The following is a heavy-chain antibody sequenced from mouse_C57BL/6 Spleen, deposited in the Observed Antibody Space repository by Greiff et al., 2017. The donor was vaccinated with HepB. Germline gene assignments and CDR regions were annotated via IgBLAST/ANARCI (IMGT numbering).Heavy chain of an antibody. Sequence: VQLQQSGAELVKPGASVKLSCKASGYTFTSYWMHWVKQRPGQGLEWIGMIHPNSGSTNFNEKFKSKATLTVDKSSSTAYMQLSSLTSEDSAVYDCARGGYGSSYGYFDVWGTGTTVTVSS. CDR3: ARGGYGSSYGYFDV. CDR1: GYTFTSYW. J-gene: IGHJ1*03. CDR2: IHPNSGST. V-gene: IGHV1-64*01. D-gene: IGHD1-1*01.